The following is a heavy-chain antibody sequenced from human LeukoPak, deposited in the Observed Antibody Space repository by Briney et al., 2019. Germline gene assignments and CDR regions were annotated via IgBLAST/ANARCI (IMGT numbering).Heavy chain of an antibody. CDR1: GXTFSDYS. CDR2: ISAGGGST. D-gene: IGHD6-13*01. J-gene: IGHJ4*02. Sequence: PGGSLRLSCAASGXTFSDYSVTWVRQAPGKGLFWVSGISAGGGSTYYADSVKGRFTISRDNSRNTLYLQMNSLRAEDTAVYYCAKDAAGPEYWGQGTLVTVSS. V-gene: IGHV3-23*01. CDR3: AKDAAGPEY.